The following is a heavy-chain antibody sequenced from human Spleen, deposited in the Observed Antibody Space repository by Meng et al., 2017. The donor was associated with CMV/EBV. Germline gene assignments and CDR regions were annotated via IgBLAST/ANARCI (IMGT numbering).Heavy chain of an antibody. V-gene: IGHV3-7*03. J-gene: IGHJ4*02. D-gene: IGHD2-2*01. CDR2: INQDGSEK. CDR3: AKGGWAVVVPAAIAFDY. CDR1: GFTFSSYW. Sequence: GESLKISCAASGFTFSSYWMSWVRQAPGKGLEWVANINQDGSEKSYVDSVKGRFTISRDNSKNTLYLQMNSLRAEDTAVYYCAKGGWAVVVPAAIAFDYWGQGTLVTVSS.